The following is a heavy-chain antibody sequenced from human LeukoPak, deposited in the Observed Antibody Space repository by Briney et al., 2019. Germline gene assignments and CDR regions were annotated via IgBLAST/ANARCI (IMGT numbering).Heavy chain of an antibody. Sequence: GGSLRLSCAASGFTFSSYSMNWVRQAPGKGLEWLSYISSSSSTIYYADSVQGRFTISRDNAKNSLYLQMNSLRAEDTAVYYCARDLGSSPPNWGQGTLVTVSS. CDR3: ARDLGSSPPN. CDR1: GFTFSSYS. CDR2: ISSSSSTI. D-gene: IGHD2-15*01. J-gene: IGHJ4*02. V-gene: IGHV3-48*01.